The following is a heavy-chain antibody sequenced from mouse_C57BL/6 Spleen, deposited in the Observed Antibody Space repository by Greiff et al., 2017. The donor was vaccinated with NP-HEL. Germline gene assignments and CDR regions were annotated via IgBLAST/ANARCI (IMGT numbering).Heavy chain of an antibody. CDR1: GYTFTSYW. CDR3: ARFTTVVDYFDY. CDR2: IYPSDSET. Sequence: VQLQQPGAELVRPGSSVKLSCKASGYTFTSYWMDWVKQRPGQGLEWIGNIYPSDSETHYNQKFKDKATLTVDKSSSTAYMQLSSLTSEDSAVYYCARFTTVVDYFDYWGQGTTLTVSS. J-gene: IGHJ2*01. D-gene: IGHD1-1*01. V-gene: IGHV1-61*01.